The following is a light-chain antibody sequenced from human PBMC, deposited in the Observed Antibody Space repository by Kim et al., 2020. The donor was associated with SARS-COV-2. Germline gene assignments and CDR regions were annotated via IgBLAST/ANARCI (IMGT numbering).Light chain of an antibody. V-gene: IGKV1-5*03. CDR1: QSIYSY. CDR3: QQFYTYPIT. CDR2: TAS. J-gene: IGKJ5*01. Sequence: ASVVDRVTITCRASQSIYSYWAWYQPKPGNVPKILIYTASTLESGVPSRFSGSESGTEFTLTISSLQPDDFATYYCQQFYTYPITFGQGTRLEIK.